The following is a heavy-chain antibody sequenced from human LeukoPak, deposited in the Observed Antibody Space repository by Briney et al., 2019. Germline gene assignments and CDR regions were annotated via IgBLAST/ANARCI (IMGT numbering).Heavy chain of an antibody. CDR1: GFRFSDHY. Sequence: GGSLGLSCAASGFRFSDHYMSWIRQAPGKGPEWISYISGNSGDIAYADSVKGRFTISRDNAKNSLHLQMNSLRVEDTAVYHCVRHAGRTGGQWGQGILITVSS. D-gene: IGHD3-10*01. CDR3: VRHAGRTGGQ. CDR2: ISGNSGDI. J-gene: IGHJ4*02. V-gene: IGHV3/OR16-9*01.